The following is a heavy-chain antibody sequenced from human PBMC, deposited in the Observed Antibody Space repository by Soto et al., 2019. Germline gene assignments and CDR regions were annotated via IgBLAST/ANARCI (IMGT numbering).Heavy chain of an antibody. D-gene: IGHD2-2*01. V-gene: IGHV1-69*01. CDR3: ARVGYDIVVVPAASNYYYYGMDV. CDR1: GGTFSSYA. J-gene: IGHJ6*02. CDR2: IIPIFGTA. Sequence: QVQLVQSGAEVKKPGSSVKVSCKASGGTFSSYAISWVRQAPGQGLEWMGGIIPIFGTANYAQKFQGRVTITADESTSTAYRELSSLRSEDTAVYYCARVGYDIVVVPAASNYYYYGMDVWGQGTTVTVSS.